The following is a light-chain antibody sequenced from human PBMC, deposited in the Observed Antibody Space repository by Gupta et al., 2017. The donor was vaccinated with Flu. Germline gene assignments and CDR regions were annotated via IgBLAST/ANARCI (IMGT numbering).Light chain of an antibody. CDR3: QQSHSSPPT. J-gene: IGKJ5*01. CDR1: QSISTY. CDR2: TAS. V-gene: IGKV1-39*01. Sequence: PPSLSASVGDRVNITCRASQSISTYLNWYQKKSGKAPNLLIYTASSLQTGVPLRFTGRGTGTDFTLTISSLQPDDFATYYCQQSHSSPPTFGQGTRLDIK.